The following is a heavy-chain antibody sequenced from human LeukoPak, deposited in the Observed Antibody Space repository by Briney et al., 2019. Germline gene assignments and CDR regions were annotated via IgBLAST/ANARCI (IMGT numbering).Heavy chain of an antibody. Sequence: QSGGSLRLSCAASGFTFSSYWMSWVRQAPGKGLEWVANIKQDGSEKYYVDSVKGRFTTSRGNAKNSLYLQMNSLRAEDTAVYYCARAPVTYDFWSGYQRKYYFDYWGQGTLVTVSS. V-gene: IGHV3-7*01. D-gene: IGHD3-3*01. CDR2: IKQDGSEK. CDR3: ARAPVTYDFWSGYQRKYYFDY. J-gene: IGHJ4*02. CDR1: GFTFSSYW.